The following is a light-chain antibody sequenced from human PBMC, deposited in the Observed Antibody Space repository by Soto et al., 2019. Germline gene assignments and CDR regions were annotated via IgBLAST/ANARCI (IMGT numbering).Light chain of an antibody. J-gene: IGKJ4*01. V-gene: IGKV3D-20*02. CDR1: QTVRNNY. CDR2: DAS. CDR3: QVFSFFLIT. Sequence: SPVAVSLKKRERATLSCRASQTVRNNYLAWYQQKPGQAPGLLIYDASSRATGIPDRFSGGGSGTDFTLTIIILEPEDFTVYCSQVFSFFLITFCG.